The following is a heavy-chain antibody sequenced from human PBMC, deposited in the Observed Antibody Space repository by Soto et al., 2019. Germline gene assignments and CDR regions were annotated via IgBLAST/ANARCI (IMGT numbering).Heavy chain of an antibody. D-gene: IGHD6-13*01. Sequence: EVQLVESGGGLIQPGGSLRLSCAASGFTVSSTYMSWVRQAPGKGLEWVSVIYSGGSTYYADSVKGRFTISRDNSKNTLYLQMTSPRAEDTDVYYCASRAAAGTLSYHYGMDVWGQGTTVTVSS. CDR1: GFTVSSTY. CDR2: IYSGGST. CDR3: ASRAAAGTLSYHYGMDV. J-gene: IGHJ6*02. V-gene: IGHV3-53*01.